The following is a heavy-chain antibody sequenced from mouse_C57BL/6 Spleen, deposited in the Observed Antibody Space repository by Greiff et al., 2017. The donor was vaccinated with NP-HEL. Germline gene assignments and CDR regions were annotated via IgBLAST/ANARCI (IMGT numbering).Heavy chain of an antibody. D-gene: IGHD1-1*01. V-gene: IGHV1-59*01. J-gene: IGHJ1*03. CDR1: GYTFTSYW. CDR2: IDPSDSYT. Sequence: VQLQQPGAELVRPGTSVKLSCKASGYTFTSYWMHWVKQRPGHGLAWLGVIDPSDSYTNSTQQFKGKATLTVDTSSSTAYMQLSSLPSEDYAVNYCATTVVATYADVWGTGTTVTVSS. CDR3: ATTVVATYADV.